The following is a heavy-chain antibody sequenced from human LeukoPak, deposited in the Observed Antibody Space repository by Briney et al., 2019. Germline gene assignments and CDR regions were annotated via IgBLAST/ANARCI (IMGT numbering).Heavy chain of an antibody. Sequence: GGSLRLSCAASGFTFNNAWMSWVRQAPGKGLEWVGRIKSKTDGGTTDYAAPVKGRFTISRDDSKNTLYLQMNSLKTEDTAVYYCTTSAGVDNSGYWNEWDYWGQGTLVTVSS. CDR3: TTSAGVDNSGYWNEWDY. D-gene: IGHD3-22*01. J-gene: IGHJ4*02. CDR1: GFTFNNAW. CDR2: IKSKTDGGTT. V-gene: IGHV3-15*01.